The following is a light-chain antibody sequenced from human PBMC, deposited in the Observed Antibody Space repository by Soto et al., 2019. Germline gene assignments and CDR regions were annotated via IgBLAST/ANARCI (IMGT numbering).Light chain of an antibody. CDR3: ASWDASLNGWV. CDR2: RTN. CDR1: SSNIGAGYD. Sequence: QSVLTQPPSVSGAPGQTITISCTGSSSNIGAGYDVHWYQQLPGRAPKLLIHRTNQRPSGVPGRFSGSKSGTSASLAISGLQPEDEADYHCASWDASLNGWVFGGGTKVTVL. V-gene: IGLV1-40*01. J-gene: IGLJ3*02.